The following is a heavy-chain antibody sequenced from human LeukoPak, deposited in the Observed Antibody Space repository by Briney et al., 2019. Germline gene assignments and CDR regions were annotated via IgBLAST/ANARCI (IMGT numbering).Heavy chain of an antibody. V-gene: IGHV4-39*07. CDR1: GGSISGTYYY. CDR2: ITYSGST. J-gene: IGHJ4*02. D-gene: IGHD3-9*01. Sequence: SETLSLTCTVSGGSISGTYYYWSWIRQSPGKGLEWIGEITYSGSTNSNPTLESRLTISQDISKNRFSLKLSSVTAADTAVYYCARYYDVLTGYYTFDYWGQGTLVTVSS. CDR3: ARYYDVLTGYYTFDY.